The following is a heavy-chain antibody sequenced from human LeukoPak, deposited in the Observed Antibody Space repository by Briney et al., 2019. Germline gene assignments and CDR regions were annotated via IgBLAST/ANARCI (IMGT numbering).Heavy chain of an antibody. CDR3: ARGYCSGGSCYSVENWFDP. CDR2: INPSSGGT. J-gene: IGHJ5*02. Sequence: ASVKVSCKASGYTFTKYYMFWVLQAPGQGLEWMGRINPSSGGTDYAQKFQGRVTMTRDTSISTAYMELSRLRSDDTAMYYCARGYCSGGSCYSVENWFDPWGQGTLVTVSS. CDR1: GYTFTKYY. D-gene: IGHD2-15*01. V-gene: IGHV1-2*06.